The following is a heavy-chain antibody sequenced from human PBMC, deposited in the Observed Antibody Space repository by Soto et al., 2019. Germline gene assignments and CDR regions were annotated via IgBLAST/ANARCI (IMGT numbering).Heavy chain of an antibody. CDR1: GGSISSYY. CDR3: ARDLYYDFWSGSNYGMDV. D-gene: IGHD3-3*01. J-gene: IGHJ6*02. CDR2: IYYSGST. V-gene: IGHV4-59*01. Sequence: QVQLQESGPGLVKPSETLSLTCTVSGGSISSYYWSWIRQPPGKGLEWIGYIYYSGSTNYNPSLKSRVTLSVDTSKNQFSLKLSSVTAADTAVYYCARDLYYDFWSGSNYGMDVWGQGTTVTVSS.